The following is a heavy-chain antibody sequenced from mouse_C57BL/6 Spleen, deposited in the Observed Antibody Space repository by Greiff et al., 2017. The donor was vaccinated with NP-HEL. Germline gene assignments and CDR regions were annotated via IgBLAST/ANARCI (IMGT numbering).Heavy chain of an antibody. D-gene: IGHD2-4*01. CDR2: IRNKANNHAT. J-gene: IGHJ4*01. CDR1: GFTFSDAW. CDR3: TRNDYDGGDAMDY. Sequence: EVKLMESGGGLVQPGGSMKLSCAASGFTFSDAWMDWVRQSPEKGLEWVAEIRNKANNHATYYAESVKGRFTNSRDDSKSSVYLQMNSLRAEDTGIYYCTRNDYDGGDAMDYWGQGTSVTVSS. V-gene: IGHV6-6*01.